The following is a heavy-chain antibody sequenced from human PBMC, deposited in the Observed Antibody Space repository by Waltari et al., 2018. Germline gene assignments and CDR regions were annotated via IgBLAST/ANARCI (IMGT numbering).Heavy chain of an antibody. Sequence: QVQLVQSGAEVKKPGSSVKVSCKASGGTFSSYAISWVRQAPGQGLEWMGRISPIFGTANYAQKFQGRVTITADKATSTAYMGLSSLRSEDTAVYYCAAAAGGIYYYYGMDVWGQGTTVTVSS. CDR2: ISPIFGTA. V-gene: IGHV1-69*08. D-gene: IGHD6-13*01. J-gene: IGHJ6*02. CDR1: GGTFSSYA. CDR3: AAAAGGIYYYYGMDV.